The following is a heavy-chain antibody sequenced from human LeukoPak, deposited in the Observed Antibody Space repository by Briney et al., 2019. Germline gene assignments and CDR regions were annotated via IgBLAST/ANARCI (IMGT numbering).Heavy chain of an antibody. V-gene: IGHV4-59*01. CDR3: AISGYSSSWYPFDY. J-gene: IGHJ4*02. D-gene: IGHD6-13*01. CDR1: GGSISSYY. Sequence: SETLSLTCTVSGGSISSYYWNWVRQPPGKGLEWIGYIYYSGSTNYNPSLKSRVTISVDTSKNQFSLKLSSVTAADTAVYYCAISGYSSSWYPFDYWGQGTLVTVSS. CDR2: IYYSGST.